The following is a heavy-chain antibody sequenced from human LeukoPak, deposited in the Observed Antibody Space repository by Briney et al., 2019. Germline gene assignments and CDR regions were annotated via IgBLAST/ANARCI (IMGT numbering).Heavy chain of an antibody. V-gene: IGHV4-31*03. CDR3: ARVDYGDYLYYFDY. D-gene: IGHD4-17*01. CDR1: GGSISSGGYY. CDR2: IYYSGST. J-gene: IGHJ4*02. Sequence: SRTLSLTCTVSGGSISSGGYYWSWIRQHPGKGLEWIGYIYYSGSTYYNPSLKSRVTISVDTSKNQFSLKLSSVTAADTAVYYCARVDYGDYLYYFDYWGQGTLDTVSS.